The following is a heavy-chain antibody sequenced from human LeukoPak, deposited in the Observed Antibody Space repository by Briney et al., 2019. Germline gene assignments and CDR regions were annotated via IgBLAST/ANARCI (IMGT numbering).Heavy chain of an antibody. D-gene: IGHD3-3*01. J-gene: IGHJ4*02. CDR1: GFTFSSYG. CDR2: IRYDGSNK. Sequence: GGSLRLSCAASGFTFSSYGMHWVRQAPGKGLEWVAFIRYDGSNKYYADSVKGRFTISRDNSKNTLYLQMNSLRAEDTAVYYCAKGLVRFSYFDYWGQGTLVTVSS. V-gene: IGHV3-30*02. CDR3: AKGLVRFSYFDY.